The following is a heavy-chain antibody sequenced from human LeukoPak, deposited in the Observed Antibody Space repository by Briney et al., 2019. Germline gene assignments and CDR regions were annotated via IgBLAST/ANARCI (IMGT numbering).Heavy chain of an antibody. V-gene: IGHV1-2*02. CDR1: GYTFTGHY. CDR3: ARGYCSSTSCHRTGDAFDG. J-gene: IGHJ3*01. CDR2: INPNSGGT. D-gene: IGHD2-2*01. Sequence: ASVKVSCKASGYTFTGHYMHWVRQAPGQGLEWMGWINPNSGGTNYAQKFQGRVTMTRDTSISTAYIELSRLRSDDTAVYYCARGYCSSTSCHRTGDAFDGWGQGTMVTVSS.